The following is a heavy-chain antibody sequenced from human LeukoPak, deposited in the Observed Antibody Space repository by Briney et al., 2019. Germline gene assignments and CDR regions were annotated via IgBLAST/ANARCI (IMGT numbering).Heavy chain of an antibody. J-gene: IGHJ4*02. CDR1: GFTFSNYW. D-gene: IGHD6-13*01. CDR2: IKSDGSST. CDR3: ARGGDSSNWYPGYFDY. Sequence: GGSLRLSCAASGFTFSNYWMHWVRQAPGKGPVWVSRIKSDGSSTRFADSVQGRFTISRDNGKNTLYLQMNSLRAQDTAVYYCARGGDSSNWYPGYFDYWGQGALVTVSS. V-gene: IGHV3-74*01.